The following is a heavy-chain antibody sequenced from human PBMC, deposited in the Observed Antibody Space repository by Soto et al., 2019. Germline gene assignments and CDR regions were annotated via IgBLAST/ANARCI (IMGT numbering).Heavy chain of an antibody. D-gene: IGHD6-6*01. CDR1: GFTFSSYS. CDR2: ISSSSSYI. CDR3: ARGGGQIAARSFY. J-gene: IGHJ4*02. V-gene: IGHV3-21*01. Sequence: GGSLRLSCAASGFTFSSYSMNWVRQAPGKGLEWASSISSSSSYIYYADSVKGRFTISRDNAKNSLYLQMNSLRAEDTAVYYCARGGGQIAARSFYWGQGTLVTVSS.